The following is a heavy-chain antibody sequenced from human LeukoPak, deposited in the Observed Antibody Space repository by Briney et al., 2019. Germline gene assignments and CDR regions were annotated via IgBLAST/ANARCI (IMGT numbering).Heavy chain of an antibody. J-gene: IGHJ3*02. CDR3: ARAATTYYYGSGSYGGAFDI. CDR2: ISYDGSNK. Sequence: GGSLRLSCAASGFTFSNFGMHWVRQAPGKGLEWVAVISYDGSNKYYADSVKGRFTISRDNSKNTLYLQMNSLRAEDTALYYCARAATTYYYGSGSYGGAFDIWGQGTMVTVSS. D-gene: IGHD3-10*01. CDR1: GFTFSNFG. V-gene: IGHV3-30*03.